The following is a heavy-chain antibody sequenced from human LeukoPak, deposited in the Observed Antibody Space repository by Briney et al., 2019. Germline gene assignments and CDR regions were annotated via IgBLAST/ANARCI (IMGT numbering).Heavy chain of an antibody. D-gene: IGHD6-19*01. J-gene: IGHJ4*02. CDR3: ARDRPVAGTDY. Sequence: GGSLRLSCAASGFTFDDYAMHWVRQAPGKGLEWVSGISWNSGSIGYADSVKGRFTISRDNAKNSLYLQMNSLRAEDTAVYYCARDRPVAGTDYWGQGTLVTVSS. V-gene: IGHV3-9*01. CDR1: GFTFDDYA. CDR2: ISWNSGSI.